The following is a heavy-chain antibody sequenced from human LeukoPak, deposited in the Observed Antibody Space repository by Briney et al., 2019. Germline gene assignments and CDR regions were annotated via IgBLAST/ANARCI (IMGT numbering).Heavy chain of an antibody. CDR1: GDSVSTKSAS. CDR3: ARDSMDRVMASTEPLWFFDL. D-gene: IGHD3-16*01. CDR2: TYYWSKWYT. J-gene: IGHJ2*01. Sequence: ETHSLTCVISGDSVSTKSASWNWIRQSPSRSLEWLGRTYYWSKWYTDYSVSVKGRINIKPDTSENQFSLQLNSVTPEDTAVYYCARDSMDRVMASTEPLWFFDLWGGAP. V-gene: IGHV6-1*01.